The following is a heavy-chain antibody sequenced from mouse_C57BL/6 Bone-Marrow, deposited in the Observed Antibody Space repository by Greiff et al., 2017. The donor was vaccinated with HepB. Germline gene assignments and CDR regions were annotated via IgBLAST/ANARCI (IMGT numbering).Heavy chain of an antibody. Sequence: EVQRVESGPELVKPGASVKISCKASGYSFTDYNMNWVKQSNGKSLEWIGVINPNYGTTSYNQKFKGKATLTVDQSSSTAYMQLNSLTSEDSAVYYCARYGDYYGSSYDFDYWGQGTTLTVSS. CDR2: INPNYGTT. CDR3: ARYGDYYGSSYDFDY. V-gene: IGHV1-39*01. D-gene: IGHD1-1*01. CDR1: GYSFTDYN. J-gene: IGHJ2*01.